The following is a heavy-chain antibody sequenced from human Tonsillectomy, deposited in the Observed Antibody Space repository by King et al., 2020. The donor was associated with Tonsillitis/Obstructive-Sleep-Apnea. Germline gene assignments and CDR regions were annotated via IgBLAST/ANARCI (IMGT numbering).Heavy chain of an antibody. J-gene: IGHJ4*02. CDR3: ESEVTTGAFDY. CDR2: IYDSGST. D-gene: IGHD4-17*01. Sequence: QLQESGPGLVKPSQTLSLTCTVSGGSISSGGYYWSWIRQHPGKGLGWIGYIYDSGSTYYNPSLKSRVTISVDTSKNQFSLKLSSVTAADTAVYYCESEVTTGAFDYWGQGTLVTVSS. CDR1: GGSISSGGYY. V-gene: IGHV4-31*03.